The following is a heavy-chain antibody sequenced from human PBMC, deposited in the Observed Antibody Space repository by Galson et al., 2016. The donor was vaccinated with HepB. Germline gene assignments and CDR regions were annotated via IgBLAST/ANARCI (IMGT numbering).Heavy chain of an antibody. V-gene: IGHV4-31*03. CDR2: IYYSGRT. CDR1: GGSISSGADY. Sequence: TLSLTCSVSGGSISSGADYWSWIRHHPVKGLEWIGYIYYSGRTSYNPSLKSRMTMSVDRSKNQFSLRLTSVTVADAAAYYCARGRGTYGSSTGVDFWGQG. J-gene: IGHJ4*02. D-gene: IGHD6-19*01. CDR3: ARGRGTYGSSTGVDF.